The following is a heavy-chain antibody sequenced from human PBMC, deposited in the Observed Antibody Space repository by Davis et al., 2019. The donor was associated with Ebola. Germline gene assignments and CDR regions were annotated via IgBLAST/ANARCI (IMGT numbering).Heavy chain of an antibody. CDR2: IYYRGST. CDR3: ARGPALRQRGVFDY. J-gene: IGHJ4*02. Sequence: SETLSLTCTVSGGSINNYYWSWIRQPPGKGLEWIGHIYYRGSTNYNPSLKSRVTISVDTSKNQFSLKLSSVTAAETAVYYCARGPALRQRGVFDYWGQGTLVTVSS. D-gene: IGHD3-16*01. V-gene: IGHV4-59*12. CDR1: GGSINNYY.